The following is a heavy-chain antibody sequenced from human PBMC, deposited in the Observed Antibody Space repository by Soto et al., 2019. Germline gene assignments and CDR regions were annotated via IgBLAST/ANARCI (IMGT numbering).Heavy chain of an antibody. D-gene: IGHD6-13*01. CDR3: ARSSGYSSSWNEGGWLDP. J-gene: IGHJ5*02. Sequence: GGSLRLSCAASGFTFSSYWMHWVRQAPGKGLVWVSRINSDGSSTSYADSVKGRFTISSDNAKNTLYLQMNSLRAEDTAVYYCARSSGYSSSWNEGGWLDPWGQGTLVTV. CDR2: INSDGSST. CDR1: GFTFSSYW. V-gene: IGHV3-74*01.